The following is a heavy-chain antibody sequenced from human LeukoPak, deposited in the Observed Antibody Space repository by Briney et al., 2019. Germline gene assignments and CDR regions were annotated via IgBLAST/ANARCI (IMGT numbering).Heavy chain of an antibody. V-gene: IGHV3-30*03. Sequence: PGRSLRLSCAASGFTFSSYGMHWVRQAPGKGLEWVAVISYDGSNKYYADSVKGRFTISRDNSKNTLYLQMNSLRAEDAAVYYCARSSGVITVAPFDCWGQGTLVTVSS. CDR3: ARSSGVITVAPFDC. J-gene: IGHJ4*02. CDR1: GFTFSSYG. D-gene: IGHD4-23*01. CDR2: ISYDGSNK.